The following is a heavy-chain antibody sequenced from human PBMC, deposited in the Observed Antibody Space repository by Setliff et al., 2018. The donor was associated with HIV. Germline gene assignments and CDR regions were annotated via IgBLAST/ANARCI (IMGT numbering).Heavy chain of an antibody. V-gene: IGHV4-38-2*01. Sequence: ASETLSLTCGVSGYSITSDYYWGWIRQPPGKGLEWIGTIYYSGSTYHSPSFKGRVTMTMNTSTKTVYVEVTSLTSADTAVYWCARGMHGSGSQVGLDYWGQGVLVTVSS. CDR1: GYSITSDYY. D-gene: IGHD3-10*01. J-gene: IGHJ4*02. CDR2: IYYSGST. CDR3: ARGMHGSGSQVGLDY.